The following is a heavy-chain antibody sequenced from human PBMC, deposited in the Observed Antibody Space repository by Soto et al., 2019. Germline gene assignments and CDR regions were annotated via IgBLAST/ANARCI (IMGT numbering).Heavy chain of an antibody. V-gene: IGHV4-61*08. CDR3: AREAGMATISPHFDH. Sequence: SETLSLTCAVSGDSVSSGGYYRSWIREPRGKGLECLGFVHNSGSTNYNPSLKSRVTISVDTSKNQFSLKLTSVTAADTAVYYCAREAGMATISPHFDHWGQGTLVTVSS. CDR2: VHNSGST. CDR1: GDSVSSGGYY. D-gene: IGHD5-12*01. J-gene: IGHJ4*02.